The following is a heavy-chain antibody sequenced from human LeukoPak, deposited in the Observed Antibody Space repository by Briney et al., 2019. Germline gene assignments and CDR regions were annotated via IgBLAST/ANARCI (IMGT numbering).Heavy chain of an antibody. CDR1: GYXFIDYY. D-gene: IGHD2-2*01. V-gene: IGHV1-2*02. J-gene: IGHJ4*02. CDR3: ARVKKLMPEFEF. Sequence: ASVKVSCKSSGYXFIDYYIHWVRQAPGQGLEWMGWINPNSGATKYAQKFQGRVSITRDTSINTAYMDLTNLRSDDTAIFYCARVKKLMPEFEFWGQGTLVTVSS. CDR2: INPNSGAT.